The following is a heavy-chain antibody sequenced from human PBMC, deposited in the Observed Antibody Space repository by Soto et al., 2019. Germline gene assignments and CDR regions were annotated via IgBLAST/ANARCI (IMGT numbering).Heavy chain of an antibody. CDR3: ARDRDYGMDV. CDR1: VFNFTTSW. Sequence: EVQLVESGGCLVQPGGSLRLSCAASVFNFTTSWMHWVRQAPEKGLVWVSHINSDGSTTTYADSVRGRFTISRDNAKNTLYLQMNSLRAEDTAVYYCARDRDYGMDVWRQGTTVIVSS. D-gene: IGHD3-10*01. V-gene: IGHV3-74*01. J-gene: IGHJ6*02. CDR2: INSDGSTT.